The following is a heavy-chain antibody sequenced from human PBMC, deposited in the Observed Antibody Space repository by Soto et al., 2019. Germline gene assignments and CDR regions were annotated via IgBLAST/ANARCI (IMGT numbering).Heavy chain of an antibody. CDR3: ASPKIAFYNWFDP. J-gene: IGHJ5*02. Sequence: PSETLSLTCTVSGGSISSSNYYWGWIRQPPGKGLEWIGSIYYSGSTYYNPSLKSRVTISIDTSKNQFSLKLSSVTAADTAVYYCASPKIAFYNWFDPWGQGTLVTVSS. CDR2: IYYSGST. CDR1: GGSISSSNYY. V-gene: IGHV4-39*01. D-gene: IGHD3-3*02.